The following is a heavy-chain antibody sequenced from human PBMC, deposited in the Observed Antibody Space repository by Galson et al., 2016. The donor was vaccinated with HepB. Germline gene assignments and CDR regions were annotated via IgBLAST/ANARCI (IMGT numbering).Heavy chain of an antibody. Sequence: SLRLSCAASGFTFSSYTMHWVRQAPGKGLEWVTLISYDGSDKYYADSVKGRFTISRDNSKNTLYLQMNSLRAEDTAVYYCARLRPSAPGVPFDFWGRGTMVTVSS. V-gene: IGHV3-30-3*01. D-gene: IGHD3-10*01. CDR1: GFTFSSYT. CDR2: ISYDGSDK. J-gene: IGHJ3*01. CDR3: ARLRPSAPGVPFDF.